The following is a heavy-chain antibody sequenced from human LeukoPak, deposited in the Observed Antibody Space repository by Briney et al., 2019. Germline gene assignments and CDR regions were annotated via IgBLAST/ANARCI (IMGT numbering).Heavy chain of an antibody. D-gene: IGHD5-18*01. J-gene: IGHJ6*02. CDR1: GGSISSYY. Sequence: SETPSLTCTVSGGSISSYYWSWIRQPPGKGLEWIGYIYYSGSTNYNPSLKSRVTISVDTSKNQFSLKLSSVTAADTAVYYCASSGYSYGFGYYYYYGMDVWGQGTTVTVSS. V-gene: IGHV4-59*01. CDR3: ASSGYSYGFGYYYYYGMDV. CDR2: IYYSGST.